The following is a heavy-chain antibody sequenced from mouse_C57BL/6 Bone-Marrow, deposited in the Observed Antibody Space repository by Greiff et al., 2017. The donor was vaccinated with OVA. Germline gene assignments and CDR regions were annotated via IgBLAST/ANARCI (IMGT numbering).Heavy chain of an antibody. CDR2: IRNKANGYTT. J-gene: IGHJ3*01. Sequence: EVQVVESGGGLVQPGGSLSLSCAASGFTFTDYYMSWVRQPPGKALEWLVFIRNKANGYTTEYSASVKGRFTISRDNSQSILYLQMNALRAEDSATYYCARGPYYSNSAWFAYWGQGTLVTVSA. CDR3: ARGPYYSNSAWFAY. V-gene: IGHV7-3*01. D-gene: IGHD2-5*01. CDR1: GFTFTDYY.